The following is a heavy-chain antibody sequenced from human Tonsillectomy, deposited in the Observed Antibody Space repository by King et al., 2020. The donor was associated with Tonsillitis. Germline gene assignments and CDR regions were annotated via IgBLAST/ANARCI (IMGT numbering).Heavy chain of an antibody. Sequence: QLQESGPGVVKPSETLSLTCTVSGGSISSSDHHWAWIRQPPGKGLEWAGYLSYSGTVFYNPSLKSRITISGGTSENRFSLKLSSVTAADTAVYFCARYLSGSFDYWGQGALVTVSS. V-gene: IGHV4-39*01. D-gene: IGHD1-26*01. CDR3: ARYLSGSFDY. J-gene: IGHJ4*02. CDR1: GGSISSSDHH. CDR2: LSYSGTV.